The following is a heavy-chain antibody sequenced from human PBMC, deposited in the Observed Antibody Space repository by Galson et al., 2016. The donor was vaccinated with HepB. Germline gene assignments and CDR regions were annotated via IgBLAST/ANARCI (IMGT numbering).Heavy chain of an antibody. D-gene: IGHD3-16*01. Sequence: SLRLSCAGSGFLFRSYGMHWVRQAPGKGLVWVSHINSDGSITSYADSVKGRFTISRDNAKNTLYLQLNSLRPEDMAVYYCAIGVSLWGQGTLVTVSS. CDR3: AIGVSL. CDR2: INSDGSIT. J-gene: IGHJ4*02. V-gene: IGHV3-74*01. CDR1: GFLFRSYG.